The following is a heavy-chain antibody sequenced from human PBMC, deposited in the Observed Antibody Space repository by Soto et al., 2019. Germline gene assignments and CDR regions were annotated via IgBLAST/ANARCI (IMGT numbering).Heavy chain of an antibody. J-gene: IGHJ4*02. Sequence: QITLKESGPTQVKPTQTLTLTCTVSGFSLSTIGVGVGWIRQPPGKALEWLALIFWNDDKRYSPSLRTMLTITKDTSKNQVVLTMTNMFPVDTATYYCAHNTGSSGWAIMDFWGQGTLVTVSS. V-gene: IGHV2-5*01. D-gene: IGHD6-19*01. CDR2: IFWNDDK. CDR3: AHNTGSSGWAIMDF. CDR1: GFSLSTIGVG.